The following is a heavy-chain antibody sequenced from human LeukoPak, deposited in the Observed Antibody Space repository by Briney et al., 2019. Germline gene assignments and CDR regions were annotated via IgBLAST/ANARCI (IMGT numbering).Heavy chain of an antibody. CDR2: IWYDGTNK. J-gene: IGHJ4*02. D-gene: IGHD6-19*01. CDR1: VWSFSHHG. V-gene: IGHV3-33*06. CDR3: AKPHNNGWVYLDY. Sequence: GNSLRLSCAPSVWSFSHHGMFRVRQAPGKGLEWVAVIWYDGTNKYYADSVKGRFTISRDTSKNTLYLQMNSLTADDTALYYCAKPHNNGWVYLDYWGQGALVSVSS.